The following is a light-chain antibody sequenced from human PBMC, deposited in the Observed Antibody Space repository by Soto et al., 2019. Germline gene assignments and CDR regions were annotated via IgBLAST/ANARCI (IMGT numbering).Light chain of an antibody. J-gene: IGKJ4*02. CDR3: LQDYICQLS. Sequence: AIQMTQSPSSLSASVGDRVTITCRASQGIRSDLGWYQQKPGKAPNLLIYGATSLRSGVPSRFSGSGSGTDFTLTHSSLQPEDFATYYCLQDYICQLSFGGGIQVE. CDR2: GAT. CDR1: QGIRSD. V-gene: IGKV1-6*01.